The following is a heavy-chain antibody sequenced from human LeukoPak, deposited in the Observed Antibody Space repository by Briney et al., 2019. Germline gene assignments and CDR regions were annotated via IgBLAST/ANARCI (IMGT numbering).Heavy chain of an antibody. J-gene: IGHJ5*02. CDR2: IYYSGST. CDR1: GGSISSYY. CDR3: ARSFLKQLAHNWFDP. V-gene: IGHV4-59*08. Sequence: KSSETLSLTCTVSGGSISSYYWSWIRQPPGKGLEWIGYIYYSGSTNYNPSLKSRVTISVDTSKNQFSLKLSSVTAADTAVYYCARSFLKQLAHNWFDPGGQGTLVTVSS. D-gene: IGHD6-6*01.